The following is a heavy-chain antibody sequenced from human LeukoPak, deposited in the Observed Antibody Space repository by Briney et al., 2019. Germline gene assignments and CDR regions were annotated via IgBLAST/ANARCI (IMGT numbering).Heavy chain of an antibody. D-gene: IGHD3-10*01. CDR3: ARTPNYYYGSGNYYND. V-gene: IGHV3-53*01. J-gene: IGHJ1*01. CDR1: GFTVSSNY. CDR2: IYSAGTT. Sequence: GGSLRLSCAASGFTVSSNYMSWVRQAPGKGLECTSVIYSAGTTNYADSAKGRFTISRDISKNTVYLQMNSLRAEDTAVYYCARTPNYYYGSGNYYNDWGQGTLVTVSS.